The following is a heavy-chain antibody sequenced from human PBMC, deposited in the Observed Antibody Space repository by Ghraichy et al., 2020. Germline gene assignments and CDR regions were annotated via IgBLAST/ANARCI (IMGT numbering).Heavy chain of an antibody. CDR2: INHSGST. D-gene: IGHD6-19*01. CDR3: ARDPGSARAPYNYYMDV. Sequence: SETLSLTCTVSGGSLNNYYWTWIRQAPGKGLEYIGYINHSGSTNYNPSLQSRLSISIDTSKNYLSLRLASVTAADTAVYYCARDPGSARAPYNYYMDVWGKGTTVTVS. J-gene: IGHJ6*03. V-gene: IGHV4-59*01. CDR1: GGSLNNYY.